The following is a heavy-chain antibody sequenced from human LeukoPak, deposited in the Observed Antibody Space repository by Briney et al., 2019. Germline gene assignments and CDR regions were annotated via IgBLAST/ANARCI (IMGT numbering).Heavy chain of an antibody. J-gene: IGHJ4*02. V-gene: IGHV4-61*02. CDR2: IYTSGST. CDR3: ARGNVVVIADD. D-gene: IGHD2-21*01. CDR1: GGSISSGSYY. Sequence: PSQTLSLTCTVSGGSISSGSYYWSWIRQPAGKGLEWIGRIYTSGSTNYNPSLKSRVTISVDTSKNQFSLKLSSVTAADTAVYYCARGNVVVIADDWGQGTLVTVSS.